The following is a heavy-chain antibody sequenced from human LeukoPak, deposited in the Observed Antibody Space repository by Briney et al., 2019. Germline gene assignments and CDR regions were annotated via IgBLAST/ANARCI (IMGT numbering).Heavy chain of an antibody. J-gene: IGHJ4*02. D-gene: IGHD3-22*01. Sequence: GGSLRLSCAASGFTFSDYYMSWIRQAPGKGLEWVSYISSSGSTIYYADSLKGRFTISRDNAKNSLYLQLNSLRAEDTAVYYCAREHYYDSSGLDYWGQGTLVTVSS. CDR2: ISSSGSTI. V-gene: IGHV3-11*04. CDR1: GFTFSDYY. CDR3: AREHYYDSSGLDY.